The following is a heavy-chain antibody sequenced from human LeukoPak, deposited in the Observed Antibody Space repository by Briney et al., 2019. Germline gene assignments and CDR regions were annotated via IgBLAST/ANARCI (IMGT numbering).Heavy chain of an antibody. V-gene: IGHV3-23*01. CDR3: AKVRMITMIAYDAFDI. D-gene: IGHD3-22*01. Sequence: GGSLRLSCAASGFTFSSYAMSWVRQAPGKGLEWASAISGSGGSTYYADSVKGRFTISRDNSKNTLYLQMNSLRAEDTAVYYCAKVRMITMIAYDAFDIWGQGTMVTVSS. CDR2: ISGSGGST. J-gene: IGHJ3*02. CDR1: GFTFSSYA.